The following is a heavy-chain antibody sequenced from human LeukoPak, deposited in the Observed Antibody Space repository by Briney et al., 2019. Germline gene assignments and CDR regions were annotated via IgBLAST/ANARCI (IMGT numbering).Heavy chain of an antibody. Sequence: SQTLSLTCTVSGGSIISGNYYWTWIRQPPGKGLEWIWRSYTSGSTNYNPSLDSRVTISLDTSKIQFSLNLSSVTAADTAVYYCARASGDYLWRTFDIWGQGTMVTVSS. J-gene: IGHJ3*02. V-gene: IGHV4-61*02. D-gene: IGHD4-17*01. CDR3: ARASGDYLWRTFDI. CDR2: SYTSGST. CDR1: GGSIISGNYY.